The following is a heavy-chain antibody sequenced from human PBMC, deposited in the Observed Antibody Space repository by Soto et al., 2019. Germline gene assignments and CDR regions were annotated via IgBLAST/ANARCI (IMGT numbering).Heavy chain of an antibody. CDR3: ARVVVVVAATMNGPYYYYYMDV. D-gene: IGHD2-15*01. CDR1: GGSISSYY. J-gene: IGHJ6*03. Sequence: PSETLSLICTVSGGSISSYYWSWIRQPPGKGLEWIGYIYYSGSTYYNPSLKSRVTISVDTSKNQFSLKLSSVTAADTAVYYCARVVVVVAATMNGPYYYYYMDVWGKGTTVTVSS. V-gene: IGHV4-59*06. CDR2: IYYSGST.